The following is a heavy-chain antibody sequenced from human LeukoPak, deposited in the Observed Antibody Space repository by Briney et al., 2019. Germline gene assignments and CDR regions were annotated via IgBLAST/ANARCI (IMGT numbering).Heavy chain of an antibody. CDR3: AKDLGYSSGWYASFDFQH. D-gene: IGHD6-19*01. V-gene: IGHV3-23*01. Sequence: PGGSLRLSCAASGFTFSSYAMSWVRQAPGKGLEWVSAISGSGGSTYYADSVKGRFTISRDNSKNTLYLQMNSLRAEDTAVYYCAKDLGYSSGWYASFDFQHWGQGTLVTVSS. J-gene: IGHJ1*01. CDR2: ISGSGGST. CDR1: GFTFSSYA.